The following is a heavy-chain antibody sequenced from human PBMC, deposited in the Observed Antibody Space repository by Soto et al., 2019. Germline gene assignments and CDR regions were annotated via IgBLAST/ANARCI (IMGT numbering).Heavy chain of an antibody. V-gene: IGHV4-59*08. Sequence: SETLSLTCTVSGGSISSYYWSWIRQPPGKGLEWIGYIYYSGSTNYNPSLKSRVTISVDTSKNQFSLKLSSVTAADTAVYYCAKSGYVARSYYYYYYMDVWGKGTTVTVSS. CDR3: AKSGYVARSYYYYYYMDV. CDR1: GGSISSYY. J-gene: IGHJ6*03. CDR2: IYYSGST. D-gene: IGHD5-12*01.